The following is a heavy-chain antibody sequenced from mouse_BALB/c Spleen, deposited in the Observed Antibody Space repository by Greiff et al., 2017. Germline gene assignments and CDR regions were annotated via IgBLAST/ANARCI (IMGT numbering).Heavy chain of an antibody. D-gene: IGHD2-3*01. V-gene: IGHV5-17*02. CDR3: ARLPSDGFYAMDY. Sequence: EVKLMESGGGLVQPGGSRKLSCAASGFTFSSFGMHWVRQAPEKGLEWVAYISSGSSTIYYADTVKGRFTISRDNPKNTLFLQMTSLRSEDTAMYYCARLPSDGFYAMDYWGQGTSVTVSS. J-gene: IGHJ4*01. CDR2: ISSGSSTI. CDR1: GFTFSSFG.